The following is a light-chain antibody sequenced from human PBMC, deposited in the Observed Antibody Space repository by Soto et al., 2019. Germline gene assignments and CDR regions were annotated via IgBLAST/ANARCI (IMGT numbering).Light chain of an antibody. J-gene: IGLJ3*02. CDR2: XVX. CDR3: CSYAGSHTWV. Sequence: QSALTQPRSVSGSPGQSVTISCTGTSSDVGGYNYVSWYQQHPGKAPKLMIXXVXXXPSGVPDRFSGSKSGNTASLTISGXXXXXXXXXYCCSYAGSHTWVFGGGTKLTVL. V-gene: IGLV2-11*01. CDR1: SSDVGGYNY.